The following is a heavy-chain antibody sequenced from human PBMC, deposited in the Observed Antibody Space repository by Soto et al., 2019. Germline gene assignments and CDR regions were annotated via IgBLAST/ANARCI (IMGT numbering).Heavy chain of an antibody. CDR3: AREDIVVVVAATLSSDYYGMDV. CDR1: GFTFSSYS. J-gene: IGHJ6*02. CDR2: IWYDRSTK. Sequence: PGGSLRLSCAASGFTFSSYSMNWVRQAPGKGLEWVSYIWYDRSTKYYADSVKGRFTISRDNSKNTLYLQMNSLRAEDTAVYYCAREDIVVVVAATLSSDYYGMDVWGQGTTVTVSS. D-gene: IGHD2-15*01. V-gene: IGHV3-33*08.